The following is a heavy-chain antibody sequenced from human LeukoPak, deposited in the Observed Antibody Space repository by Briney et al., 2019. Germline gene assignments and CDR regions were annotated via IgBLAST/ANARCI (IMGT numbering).Heavy chain of an antibody. J-gene: IGHJ4*02. CDR3: AKDRSGSRN. CDR1: GFTFTDYA. V-gene: IGHV3-23*01. Sequence: PGGSLRLSCAASGFTFTDYAMTWVRQAPGKGLEWVPTFDSDGSTYYADSVKGRFTISRDSSRNTLYLQMDDLRAEDTAVYYCAKDRSGSRNWGQGTLVTVSS. CDR2: FDSDGST. D-gene: IGHD3-3*01.